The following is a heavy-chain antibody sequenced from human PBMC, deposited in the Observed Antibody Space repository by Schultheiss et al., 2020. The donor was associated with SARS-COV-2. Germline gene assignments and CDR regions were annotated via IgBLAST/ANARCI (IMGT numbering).Heavy chain of an antibody. CDR1: GGTFSSYA. V-gene: IGHV1-69*01. D-gene: IGHD3-3*01. J-gene: IGHJ6*02. CDR3: ASKQSEKNYDFSGKTYYYYYGMDV. Sequence: GGSLRLSCKASGGTFSSYAISWVRQAPGQGLEWMGGIIPIFGTANYAQKFQGRVTITADESTSTAYMELSSLRSEDTAVYYCASKQSEKNYDFSGKTYYYYYGMDVWGQGTTVTVSS. CDR2: IIPIFGTA.